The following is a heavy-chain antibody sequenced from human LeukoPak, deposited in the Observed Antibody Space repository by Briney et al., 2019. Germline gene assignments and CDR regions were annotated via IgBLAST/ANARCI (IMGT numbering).Heavy chain of an antibody. J-gene: IGHJ4*02. V-gene: IGHV3-30*18. CDR3: AKEFYPYDSSGYVLDY. D-gene: IGHD3-22*01. CDR1: GFTFSSYG. CDR2: ISYDGSNK. Sequence: GGSLRLSCAASGFTFSSYGMHWVRQAPGKGLEWVAVISYDGSNKYYADSVKGRFTISRDNSKNTLYLQMNSLRPEDTAVYYCAKEFYPYDSSGYVLDYWGQGTLVTVSS.